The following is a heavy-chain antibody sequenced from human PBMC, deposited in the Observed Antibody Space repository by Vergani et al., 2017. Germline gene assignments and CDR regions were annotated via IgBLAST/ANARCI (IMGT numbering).Heavy chain of an antibody. CDR1: GFTLSSHA. CDR2: IWYDGSKE. V-gene: IGHV3-33*01. Sequence: QVQLEESGGGVVQPGRSLRLYCAGSGFTLSSHAMHWVRQAPGKGLEWVAFIWYDGSKEYYADSVKGRFTVSRDNSKITLYLQMNNLRAADTAVYYCARSAYCAYGVGYMTYYYYMDVWGKGPAVTVSS. D-gene: IGHD2-8*01. J-gene: IGHJ6*03. CDR3: ARSAYCAYGVGYMTYYYYMDV.